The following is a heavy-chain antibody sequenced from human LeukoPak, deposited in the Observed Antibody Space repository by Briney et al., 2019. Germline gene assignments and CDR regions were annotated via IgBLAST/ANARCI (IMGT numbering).Heavy chain of an antibody. V-gene: IGHV4-39*01. CDR1: GGSISSSSHY. CDR3: ARRRVRGARDY. D-gene: IGHD3-10*01. J-gene: IGHJ4*02. CDR2: IYYSGST. Sequence: PSETLSLTCTVSGGSISSSSHYWGWIRQPPGKGQEWIGSIYYSGSTYYNPSLKSRVTISVDTSKHQFSLKLSSVTAADTAVYYCARRRVRGARDYWGQGTLVTVSS.